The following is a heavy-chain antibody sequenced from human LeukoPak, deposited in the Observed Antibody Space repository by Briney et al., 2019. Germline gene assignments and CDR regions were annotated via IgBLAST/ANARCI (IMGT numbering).Heavy chain of an antibody. J-gene: IGHJ6*03. D-gene: IGHD6-13*01. Sequence: PSETLSLTCTVSGGSISSYYWSWIRQPPGKGLEWIGYIYYSGSTNYNPSLKSRVTISVDTSKNQFSLKLSSVTAADTAVYYCARDNYSSWGGNHYYYMDVWGKGTTVTVSS. CDR3: ARDNYSSWGGNHYYYMDV. V-gene: IGHV4-59*01. CDR2: IYYSGST. CDR1: GGSISSYY.